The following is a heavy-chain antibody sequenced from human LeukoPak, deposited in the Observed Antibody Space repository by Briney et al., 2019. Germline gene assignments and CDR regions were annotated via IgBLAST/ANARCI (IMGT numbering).Heavy chain of an antibody. D-gene: IGHD3-10*01. CDR1: GFTFSGYY. J-gene: IGHJ4*02. Sequence: GGSLRLSCTASGFTFSGYYMSWVRQAPGKGLEWVSYISDFGDTIYYADSVKGRFTVSRDNAKKSVYLEMNSLRAEDTAVYYCTRLKSGNWGPGTLVTVSS. CDR2: ISDFGDTI. V-gene: IGHV3-11*01. CDR3: TRLKSGN.